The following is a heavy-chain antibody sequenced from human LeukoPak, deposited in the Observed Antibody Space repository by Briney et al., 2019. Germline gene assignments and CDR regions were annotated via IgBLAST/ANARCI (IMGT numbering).Heavy chain of an antibody. V-gene: IGHV1-2*02. CDR3: AYAWDLYAAIDY. D-gene: IGHD2-15*01. Sequence: GASVMLSCKASGYTFTGYYMEWVRQAPGQGLEWMGWINPKTGATKYAQKFQGRVTMTRDTSISTAYMELSRLRSDDTAVYYCAYAWDLYAAIDYWGQGTLVTVSS. CDR2: INPKTGAT. CDR1: GYTFTGYY. J-gene: IGHJ4*02.